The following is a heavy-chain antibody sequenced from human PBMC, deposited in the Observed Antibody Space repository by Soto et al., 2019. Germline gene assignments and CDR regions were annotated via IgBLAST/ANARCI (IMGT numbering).Heavy chain of an antibody. J-gene: IGHJ5*02. D-gene: IGHD6-13*01. CDR2: ISYDGSNK. V-gene: IGHV3-30*18. CDR1: GFTFSSYG. Sequence: QVQLVESGGGVVQPGRSLRLSCAASGFTFSSYGMHWVRQAPGKGLEWVAVISYDGSNKYYADSVKGRFTISRDNSKNTLYLQMNSLSAEDTAVYYCAKDLIAAAGTGNWFDPWGQGTLVTVSS. CDR3: AKDLIAAAGTGNWFDP.